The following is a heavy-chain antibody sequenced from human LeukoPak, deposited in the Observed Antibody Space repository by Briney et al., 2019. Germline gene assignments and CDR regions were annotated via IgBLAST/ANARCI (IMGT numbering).Heavy chain of an antibody. D-gene: IGHD1-1*01. CDR2: IIPIFGTA. J-gene: IGHJ5*02. CDR1: GGTFTSYA. CDR3: ARDTTDSWFDP. Sequence: SVTVSCTASGGTFTSYAISWVRQAPGQGLEWMGGIIPIFGTANYAQKFQGRVTITADKSTSTAYMELSSLRSEDTAVYYCARDTTDSWFDPWGQGTLVTVSS. V-gene: IGHV1-69*06.